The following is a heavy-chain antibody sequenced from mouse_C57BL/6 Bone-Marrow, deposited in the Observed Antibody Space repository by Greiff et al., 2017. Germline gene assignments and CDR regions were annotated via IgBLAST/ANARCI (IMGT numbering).Heavy chain of an antibody. Sequence: EVQGVESGGDLVKPGGSLKLSCAASGFTFSSYGMSWVRQTPDKRLEWVATISSGGSYTYYPDSVKGRFTISRDNAKNTLYLQMSSLKSEDTAMYYCARQNYNTHYWGKGTTLTVSS. CDR1: GFTFSSYG. CDR2: ISSGGSYT. D-gene: IGHD1-3*01. CDR3: ARQNYNTHY. V-gene: IGHV5-6*01. J-gene: IGHJ2*01.